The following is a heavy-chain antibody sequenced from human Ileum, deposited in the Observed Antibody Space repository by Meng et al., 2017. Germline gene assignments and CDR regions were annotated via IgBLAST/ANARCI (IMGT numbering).Heavy chain of an antibody. CDR2: INHSGNT. Sequence: SETLSLTCAAYGWSFSGYYWSWIRQPPGKGLEWIGDINHSGNTIYNTSLKSRVTISVDTYKNQFSLKLTSVTAADTAVYYSARVIMGTAVTATDAFDIWGQGTMVTVSS. J-gene: IGHJ3*02. CDR3: ARVIMGTAVTATDAFDI. V-gene: IGHV4-34*01. D-gene: IGHD2-15*01. CDR1: GWSFSGYY.